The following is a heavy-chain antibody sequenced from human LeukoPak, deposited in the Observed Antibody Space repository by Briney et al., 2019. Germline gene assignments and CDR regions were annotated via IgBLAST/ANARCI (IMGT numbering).Heavy chain of an antibody. D-gene: IGHD3-10*01. CDR3: ARGNYYGSGSYFDY. CDR1: GYTFTGYY. J-gene: IGHJ4*02. V-gene: IGHV1-2*04. Sequence: ASVKVSCKASGYTFTGYYMHWVRQAPGQGLEWMGWINPNSGGTNYAQKFQGWVTMTRDTSISTAYMELSRLRPDDTAVYYCARGNYYGSGSYFDYWGQGTLVTVSS. CDR2: INPNSGGT.